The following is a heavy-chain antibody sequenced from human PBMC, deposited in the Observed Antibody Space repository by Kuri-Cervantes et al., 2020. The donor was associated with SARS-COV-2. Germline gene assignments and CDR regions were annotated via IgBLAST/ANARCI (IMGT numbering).Heavy chain of an antibody. J-gene: IGHJ4*02. Sequence: LKISCAASGFSFNNYAMNWVRQAPGKGLEWVSTISGTGGSTYYADSVKGRFTISRDKSGNTLYLQMSSLRAEDTAIYYCAKDKGSPRGWGTMIKGYFDYWGQGTLVTVSS. CDR1: GFSFNNYA. CDR3: AKDKGSPRGWGTMIKGYFDY. V-gene: IGHV3-23*01. D-gene: IGHD3-22*01. CDR2: ISGTGGST.